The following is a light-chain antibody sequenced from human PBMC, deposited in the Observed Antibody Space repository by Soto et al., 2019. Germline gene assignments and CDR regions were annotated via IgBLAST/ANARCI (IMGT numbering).Light chain of an antibody. CDR3: SSYAGNNIFV. V-gene: IGLV2-8*01. CDR1: SSDVGAFDY. Sequence: QSVLTQPPSASGSPGQSVTISCTGTSSDVGAFDYVSWYQQYPGEAPKLLVYDVNKRPSGVPDRFSGSKSGNTASLTVSGLQAEDEADFYCSSYAGNNIFVFGTGTKVTV. J-gene: IGLJ1*01. CDR2: DVN.